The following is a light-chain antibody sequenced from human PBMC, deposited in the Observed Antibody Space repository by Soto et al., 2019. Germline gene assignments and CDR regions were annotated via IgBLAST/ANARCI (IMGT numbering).Light chain of an antibody. J-gene: IGKJ4*01. CDR3: QQYFATPLT. V-gene: IGKV4-1*01. CDR2: WAS. CDR1: QSLLFSTNNKNY. Sequence: DIVMTQSPDSLAVSPGERATFNCKSSQSLLFSTNNKNYLAWYQQKFGQPPKLLIYWASARDSGVPDRFSASGSDTNFTLTITSLQAEDVAVYYCQQYFATPLTFGGGTRVEI.